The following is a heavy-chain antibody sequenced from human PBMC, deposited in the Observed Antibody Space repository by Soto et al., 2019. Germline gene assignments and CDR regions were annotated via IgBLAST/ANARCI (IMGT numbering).Heavy chain of an antibody. CDR1: GFTFSSYA. J-gene: IGHJ4*02. D-gene: IGHD3-3*01. V-gene: IGHV3-23*01. CDR2: ISGSGGST. CDR3: AKPYYDFWSGYYTDYYFGY. Sequence: GGSLRLSCAASGFTFSSYAMSWVRQAPGKGLEWVSAISGSGGSTYYADSVKGRFTISRDNSKNTLYLQMNSLRAEDTAVYYCAKPYYDFWSGYYTDYYFGYWGQGTLVTVSS.